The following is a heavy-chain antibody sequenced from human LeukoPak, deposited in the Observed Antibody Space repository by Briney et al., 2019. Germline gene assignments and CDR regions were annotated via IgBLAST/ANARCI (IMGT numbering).Heavy chain of an antibody. V-gene: IGHV1-2*06. CDR3: AREDGAVASIDY. D-gene: IGHD6-19*01. CDR1: GYTFTGYY. J-gene: IGHJ4*02. CDR2: INPNSGGT. Sequence: ASVKVSCKASGYTFTGYYMHWVRQAPGQGLEWMGRINPNSGGTNYAQKFQGRVTMTRDTSTSTVYMELSSLRSEDTAVYYCAREDGAVASIDYWGQGTLVTVSP.